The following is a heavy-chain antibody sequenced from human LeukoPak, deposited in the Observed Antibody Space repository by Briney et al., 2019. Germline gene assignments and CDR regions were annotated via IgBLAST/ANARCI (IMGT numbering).Heavy chain of an antibody. J-gene: IGHJ4*02. Sequence: PSETLSLTCTVSGGSISSGSYYWSWIRQPAGKGLEWIGRIYTSGSTNYNPSLKSRVTISVDTSKNQFSLKLSSVTAADTAVYYCARKSSGSIDYRGQGTLVTVSS. V-gene: IGHV4-61*02. CDR1: GGSISSGSYY. CDR3: ARKSSGSIDY. D-gene: IGHD1-26*01. CDR2: IYTSGST.